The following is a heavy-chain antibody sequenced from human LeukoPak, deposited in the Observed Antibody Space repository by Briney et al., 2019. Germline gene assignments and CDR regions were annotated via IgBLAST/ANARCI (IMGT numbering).Heavy chain of an antibody. CDR1: GFTFSDYH. J-gene: IGHJ4*02. V-gene: IGHV3-11*01. Sequence: PGGSLRLSCAASGFTFSDYHMSWIRQAPGKGLEWVSYISNSGSTIYYADSVKGRFAISRDNAKNSLYLQMNSLRAEDTAVYHCAKDRGGGDYWGQGTLVTVSS. CDR3: AKDRGGGDY. CDR2: ISNSGSTI. D-gene: IGHD3-10*01.